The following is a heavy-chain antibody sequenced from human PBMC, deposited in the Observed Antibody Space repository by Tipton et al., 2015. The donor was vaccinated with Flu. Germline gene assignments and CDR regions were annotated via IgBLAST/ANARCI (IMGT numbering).Heavy chain of an antibody. CDR3: ARDGAGYNGAFDM. D-gene: IGHD5-24*01. CDR2: INPNDNGT. V-gene: IGHV1-2*02. J-gene: IGHJ3*02. CDR1: GYTFTAHY. Sequence: QLVQSGAELKKPGASVKVSCKGSGYTFTAHYMPWVRQAPGQGLEWMGWINPNDNGTRYPQKFQGRVTMTRDTSISTVYMELTKMTSDDTAVYYCARDGAGYNGAFDMWGQGTMVTVSS.